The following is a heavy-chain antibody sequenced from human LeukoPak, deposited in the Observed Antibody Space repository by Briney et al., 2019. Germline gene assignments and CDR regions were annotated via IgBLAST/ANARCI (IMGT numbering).Heavy chain of an antibody. CDR1: GYTFTSYG. CDR3: ARGLRIRGYSGYALGDY. V-gene: IGHV1-18*01. CDR2: ISAYNGST. Sequence: ASVKVSCKASGYTFTSYGVSWVRRAPGQGLEWMGWISAYNGSTNYAQKLQGRVTMTTDTSTSTAYMELRSLRSDDTAVYYCARGLRIRGYSGYALGDYWGQGTLVTVSS. J-gene: IGHJ4*02. D-gene: IGHD5-12*01.